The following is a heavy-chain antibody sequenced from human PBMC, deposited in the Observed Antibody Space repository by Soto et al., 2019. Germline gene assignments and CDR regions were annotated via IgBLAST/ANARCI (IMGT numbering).Heavy chain of an antibody. CDR2: ISSSSSYI. Sequence: EVQLVESGGGLVKPGGSLRLSCAASGFTFSSYSMNWVRQAPGTGLEWVSSISSSSSYIYYADSVKDRFTISRDNANKSLYLQMNSLRADDTAVYYCGREEIGAYGYDLEYFQHWGQGTLVTVSS. V-gene: IGHV3-21*01. CDR1: GFTFSSYS. D-gene: IGHD5-12*01. J-gene: IGHJ1*01. CDR3: GREEIGAYGYDLEYFQH.